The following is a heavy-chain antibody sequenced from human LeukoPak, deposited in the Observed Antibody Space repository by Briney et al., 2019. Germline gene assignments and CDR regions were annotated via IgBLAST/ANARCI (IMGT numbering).Heavy chain of an antibody. D-gene: IGHD1-26*01. CDR3: AKDLGRYRNNFFDY. CDR1: GFTFSSYA. J-gene: IGHJ4*02. V-gene: IGHV3-23*01. CDR2: IRGSGDST. Sequence: GGSLRLSCAASGFTFSSYAMSWVRQAPGKGLEWVSAIRGSGDSTYYADSVKGRFTISRDNAKNTLYLQMNSLRAEDTAVYYCAKDLGRYRNNFFDYWGQGNLVTVSS.